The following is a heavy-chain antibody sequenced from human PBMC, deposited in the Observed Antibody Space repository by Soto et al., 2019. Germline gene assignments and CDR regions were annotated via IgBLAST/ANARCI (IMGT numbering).Heavy chain of an antibody. CDR2: IYWDDDK. J-gene: IGHJ4*02. D-gene: IGHD6-13*01. Sequence: QITLKESGPTLVKPTQTLTLTCTVSGFSLSTSGVGVGWIRQPPGKALEWLALIYWDDDKRYSPSLKSRLTIAKDTSKNQGVLTMTNLDPVDTATYYCALEDESGSNWYAAYWGPGTLVTVSS. CDR3: ALEDESGSNWYAAY. CDR1: GFSLSTSGVG. V-gene: IGHV2-5*02.